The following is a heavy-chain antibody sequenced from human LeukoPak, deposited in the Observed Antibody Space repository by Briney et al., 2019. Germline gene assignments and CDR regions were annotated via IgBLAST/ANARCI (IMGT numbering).Heavy chain of an antibody. Sequence: ASVKVSCKVSGYTLTELSMHWVRQAPGKGLEWMGGFDPEDGETIYAQKFQGRVTMTEDTSTDTAYMELSSLRSEDTAVYYCAREGYSSSWYASRYYYYGMDVWGQGTTVTVSS. CDR1: GYTLTELS. D-gene: IGHD6-13*01. J-gene: IGHJ6*02. CDR3: AREGYSSSWYASRYYYYGMDV. V-gene: IGHV1-24*01. CDR2: FDPEDGET.